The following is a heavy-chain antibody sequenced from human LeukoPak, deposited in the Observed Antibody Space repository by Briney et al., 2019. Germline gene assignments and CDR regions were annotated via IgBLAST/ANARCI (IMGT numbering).Heavy chain of an antibody. D-gene: IGHD3-3*01. V-gene: IGHV4-4*07. CDR2: IYTSGST. CDR3: ARGYDFWSGPTFDP. Sequence: SETLSLTCTVSGGSISSYYWSWIRQPAGKGLEWIGRIYTSGSTNYNPSLKSRVTMSVDTSKNQFSLKLSSVTAADTAVYYCARGYDFWSGPTFDPWGQGTLVTVSS. CDR1: GGSISSYY. J-gene: IGHJ5*02.